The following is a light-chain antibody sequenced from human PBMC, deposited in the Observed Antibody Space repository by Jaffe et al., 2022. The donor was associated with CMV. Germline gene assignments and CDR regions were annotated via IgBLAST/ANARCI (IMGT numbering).Light chain of an antibody. Sequence: IQLTQSPSSLSASVGDRVTITCRASQGISSYLAWYQQKPGKAPKLLIYAASTLQSGVPSRFSGSGSGTDFTLTISSLQPEDFATYYCQQHYAPTWTFGQGTKVEIK. CDR3: QQHYAPTWT. J-gene: IGKJ1*01. CDR1: QGISSY. V-gene: IGKV1-9*01. CDR2: AAS.